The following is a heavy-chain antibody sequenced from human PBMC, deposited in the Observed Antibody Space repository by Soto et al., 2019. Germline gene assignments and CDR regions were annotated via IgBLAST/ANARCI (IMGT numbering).Heavy chain of an antibody. CDR1: GFTFSSYG. V-gene: IGHV3-30*18. D-gene: IGHD1-1*01. Sequence: GGSLRLSCAASGFTFSSYGMHWVRQAPGKGLEWVAVISYDGSNKYYADSVKGRFTISRDNSKNTLYLQMNSLRAEDTAVYYCAKDRRWDWNRDDRENYYYYGMDVWGQGTTVTVSS. CDR2: ISYDGSNK. J-gene: IGHJ6*02. CDR3: AKDRRWDWNRDDRENYYYYGMDV.